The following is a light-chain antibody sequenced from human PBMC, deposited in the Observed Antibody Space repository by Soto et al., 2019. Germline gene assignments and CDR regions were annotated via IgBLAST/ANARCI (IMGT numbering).Light chain of an antibody. CDR1: SSDVGGYNY. CDR3: SSYTSTSSLGV. CDR2: EVS. Sequence: QSVLTQPASVSGSPGQWITISCIGTSSDVGGYNYVSWYQQHPGKAPKLMIYEVSNRPSGVSNRFSGSKSGNTASLTISGLQAEDEAEYYCSSYTSTSSLGVFGTGTKVTVL. V-gene: IGLV2-14*03. J-gene: IGLJ1*01.